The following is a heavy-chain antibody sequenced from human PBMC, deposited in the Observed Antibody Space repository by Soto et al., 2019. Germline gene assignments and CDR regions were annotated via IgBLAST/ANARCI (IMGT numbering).Heavy chain of an antibody. J-gene: IGHJ6*02. V-gene: IGHV4-4*07. CDR3: AREDFVDYSNYGMDV. Sequence: QVLLQVSSLGPVRPSETLSLTCSVSATSVSAPTYYWSWVRQSPGKGLEWIGRIYTSGSTNYNPSLRSRLTMLVDTSKNQFSLKLRSVTAADTAVYYCAREDFVDYSNYGMDVWGQGTTVTVSS. D-gene: IGHD3-16*02. CDR2: IYTSGST. CDR1: ATSVSAPTYY.